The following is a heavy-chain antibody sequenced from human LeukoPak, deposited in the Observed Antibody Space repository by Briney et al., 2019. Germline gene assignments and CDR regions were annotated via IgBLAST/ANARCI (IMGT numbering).Heavy chain of an antibody. J-gene: IGHJ4*02. CDR3: ARDRRGGYSGSSAFDY. CDR1: GFTFSSYT. V-gene: IGHV3-48*01. CDR2: IGTSSTTI. Sequence: GGSLRLSCAASGFTFSSYTMNWVRQPPGKGLEWVSNIGTSSTTIYYADSVKGRFTISRDNAKNSLYLQMNSLRAEDTAVYYCARDRRGGYSGSSAFDYWGQGTLVTVSS. D-gene: IGHD1-26*01.